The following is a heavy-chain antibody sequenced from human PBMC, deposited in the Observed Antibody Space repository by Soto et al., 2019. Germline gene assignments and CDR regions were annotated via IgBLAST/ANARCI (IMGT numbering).Heavy chain of an antibody. V-gene: IGHV4-39*01. D-gene: IGHD3-3*01. CDR2: IYYSGST. CDR3: ARSTIFGVVIMVDY. J-gene: IGHJ4*02. CDR1: GGSISSSSYY. Sequence: SETLSLTCTVSGGSISSSSYYWGWIRQPPGKGLEWIGSIYYSGSTYYNPSLKSRVTISVDTSKNQFSLKLSSVTAADTAVYYCARSTIFGVVIMVDYWGQGTLVTVSS.